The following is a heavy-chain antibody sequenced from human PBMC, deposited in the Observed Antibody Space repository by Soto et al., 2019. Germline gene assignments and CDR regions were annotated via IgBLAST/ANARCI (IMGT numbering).Heavy chain of an antibody. J-gene: IGHJ4*02. CDR1: GLTVSSNY. Sequence: GGSLRLSCAASGLTVSSNYMNWVRQAPGKGLEWVSIIYSDATTSYADSVKGRFTISRDNFKNTLHLQMNSLRAEDSAGYYCALLSNWGQGTLVTVYS. V-gene: IGHV3-53*01. D-gene: IGHD6-6*01. CDR3: ALLSN. CDR2: IYSDATT.